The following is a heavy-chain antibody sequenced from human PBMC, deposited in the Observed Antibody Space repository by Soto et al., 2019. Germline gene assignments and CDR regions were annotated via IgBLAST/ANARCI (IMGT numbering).Heavy chain of an antibody. CDR3: ARFYSSGLYYFDY. CDR2: IYPGDSDI. D-gene: IGHD6-19*01. CDR1: GYSFTSDW. V-gene: IGHV5-51*01. Sequence: SLKISCKGSGYSFTSDWIGWVRQMPGKGLEWIGIIYPGDSDIRYSPSFQGQVTISADKSINTAYLQWSSLKASDTAMYFCARFYSSGLYYFDYWGQGTLVTVSS. J-gene: IGHJ4*02.